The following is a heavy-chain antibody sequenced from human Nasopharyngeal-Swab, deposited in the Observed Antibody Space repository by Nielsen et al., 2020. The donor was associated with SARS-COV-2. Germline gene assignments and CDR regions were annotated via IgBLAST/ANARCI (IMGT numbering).Heavy chain of an antibody. CDR2: ISGSGGST. D-gene: IGHD6-6*01. V-gene: IGHV3-23*01. J-gene: IGHJ5*02. Sequence: GEPLKISCAASGFTFSSYAMSWVRQAPGKGLEWVSAISGSGGSTYYADSVKGRLTISRDNSKNTLYLQMNSLRAEDTAVYYCAKAVAPSSSWGQGTLVTVSS. CDR1: GFTFSSYA. CDR3: AKAVAPSSS.